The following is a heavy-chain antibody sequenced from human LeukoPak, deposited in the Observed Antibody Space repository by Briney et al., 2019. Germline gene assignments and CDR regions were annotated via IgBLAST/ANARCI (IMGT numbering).Heavy chain of an antibody. D-gene: IGHD6-19*01. CDR1: GFTFDDYA. Sequence: GGSLRLSCAASGFTFDDYAMHWARQAPGKGLEWVSGISRNSGSIGYADSVKGRFTISRDNAKNSLYLQMNSLRAEDTALYYCAKDSSGWSAGWFDPWGQGTLVTVSS. V-gene: IGHV3-9*01. J-gene: IGHJ5*02. CDR3: AKDSSGWSAGWFDP. CDR2: ISRNSGSI.